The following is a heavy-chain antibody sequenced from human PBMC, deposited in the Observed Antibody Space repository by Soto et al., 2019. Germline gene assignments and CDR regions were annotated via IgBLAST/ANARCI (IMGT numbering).Heavy chain of an antibody. J-gene: IGHJ5*02. V-gene: IGHV1-3*01. CDR1: GYTFTSYA. CDR3: VRPQSGTYCGGDCYLYSWFDP. Sequence: GASVKVSCKASGYTFTSYAMHWVRQAPGQRLEWMGWINAGNGNTKYSQKFQGRVTMTTDTSTSTAYMELRSLRSDDTAVYYCVRPQSGTYCGGDCYLYSWFDPWGQGTVVTVSS. D-gene: IGHD2-21*02. CDR2: INAGNGNT.